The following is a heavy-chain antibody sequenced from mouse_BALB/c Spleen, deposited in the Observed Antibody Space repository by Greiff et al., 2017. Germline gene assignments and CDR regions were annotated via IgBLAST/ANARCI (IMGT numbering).Heavy chain of an antibody. Sequence: QVQLQQSGPELVRPGVSVKISCKGSGYTFTDYAMHWVKQSHAKSLEWIGVISTYYGNTNYNQKFKGKATMTVDKSSSTAYMELARLTSEDSAIYYCAREGVPHYYAMDYWGQGTSVTVSS. CDR1: GYTFTDYA. J-gene: IGHJ4*01. CDR3: AREGVPHYYAMDY. V-gene: IGHV1-67*01. CDR2: ISTYYGNT.